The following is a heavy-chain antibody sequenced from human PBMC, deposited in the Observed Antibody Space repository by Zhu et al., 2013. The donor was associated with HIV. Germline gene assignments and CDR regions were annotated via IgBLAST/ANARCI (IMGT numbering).Heavy chain of an antibody. J-gene: IGHJ3*02. D-gene: IGHD3-3*02. CDR1: GYTFTGYY. CDR2: INPKSGGT. V-gene: IGHV1-2*02. CDR3: AREGREGFSIRLMGGXI. Sequence: QVQLVQSGAEVKKPGASVKVSCKASGYTFTGYYMHWMRQAPGQGLEWMGWINPKSGGTHYVQKFQGSVTMTRDTSISTAYMELNSLTSDDTAVYYCAREGREGFSIRLMGGXIWGQGTMVTVSS.